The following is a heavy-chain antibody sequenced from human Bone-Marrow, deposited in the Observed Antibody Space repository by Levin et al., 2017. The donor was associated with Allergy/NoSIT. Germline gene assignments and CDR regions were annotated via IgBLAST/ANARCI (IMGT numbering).Heavy chain of an antibody. CDR2: ISGSGGST. D-gene: IGHD4-23*01. CDR1: GFTFSSYA. J-gene: IGHJ4*02. V-gene: IGHV3-23*01. CDR3: AKSPQRYSTVVTPSPFDY. Sequence: GGSLRLSCAASGFTFSSYAMSWVRQAPGKGLEWVSAISGSGGSTYYADSVKGRFTISRDNSKNTLYLQMNSLRAEDTAVYYCAKSPQRYSTVVTPSPFDYWGQGTLVTVSS.